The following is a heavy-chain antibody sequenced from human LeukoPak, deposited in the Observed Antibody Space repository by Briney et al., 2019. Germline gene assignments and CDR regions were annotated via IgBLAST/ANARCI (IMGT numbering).Heavy chain of an antibody. CDR2: IYPGDSDT. CDR3: ARGPAHQYDYVWGSYRSIDDAFDI. D-gene: IGHD3-16*02. V-gene: IGHV5-51*01. CDR1: GYSFTSYW. J-gene: IGHJ3*02. Sequence: AGGSLKISCKGSGYSFTSYWIGWVRQLPGKGLEWMGIIYPGDSDTRYSPSFQGQVTISADKSISTAYLQWSSLRASDTAMYYCARGPAHQYDYVWGSYRSIDDAFDIWGQGTMVTVSS.